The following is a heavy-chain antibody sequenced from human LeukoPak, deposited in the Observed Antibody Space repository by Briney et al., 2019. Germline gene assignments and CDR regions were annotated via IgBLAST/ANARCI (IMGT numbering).Heavy chain of an antibody. D-gene: IGHD6-6*01. CDR2: INHSGST. Sequence: SETLSLTCAVYGGSFSGYYWSWIRQPPGKGLEWIGEINHSGSTNYNPSLKSRVTISVDTSKNQFSLKLSSVTAADTAVYYCARERYSSSLFDYWGQGTLVTVSS. CDR1: GGSFSGYY. CDR3: ARERYSSSLFDY. V-gene: IGHV4-34*01. J-gene: IGHJ4*02.